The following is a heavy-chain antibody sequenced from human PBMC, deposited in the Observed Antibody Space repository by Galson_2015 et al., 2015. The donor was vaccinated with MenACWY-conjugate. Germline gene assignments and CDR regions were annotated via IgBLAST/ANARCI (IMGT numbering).Heavy chain of an antibody. CDR2: INRRGTT. V-gene: IGHV4-39*07. Sequence: SETLSLTCSVSGDSITSTTYYWSWIRQSPGKGLEWIGEINRRGTTDYNPSLRSRVSLSVDTSKNQFSLTLKSVTAADTAVYFCAREFGDFWSGFGFHYYGMDVWGQGTTVTVSS. CDR1: GDSITSTTYY. D-gene: IGHD3-3*01. CDR3: AREFGDFWSGFGFHYYGMDV. J-gene: IGHJ6*02.